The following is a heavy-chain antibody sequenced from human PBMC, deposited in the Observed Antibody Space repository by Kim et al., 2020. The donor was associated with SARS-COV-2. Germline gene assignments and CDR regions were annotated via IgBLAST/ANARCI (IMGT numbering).Heavy chain of an antibody. Sequence: GGSLRLSCAASGFTFSSYAMHWVRQAPGKGLEWVAVISYDGSNKYYADSVKGRFTISRDNSKNTLYLQMNSLRAEVTAVYYCARGFGGRFGDAFDIWGQGTMVTVSS. D-gene: IGHD3-10*01. V-gene: IGHV3-30-3*01. CDR3: ARGFGGRFGDAFDI. CDR2: ISYDGSNK. J-gene: IGHJ3*02. CDR1: GFTFSSYA.